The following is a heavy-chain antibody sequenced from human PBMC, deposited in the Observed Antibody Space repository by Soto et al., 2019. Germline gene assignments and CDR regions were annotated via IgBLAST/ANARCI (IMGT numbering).Heavy chain of an antibody. D-gene: IGHD4-4*01. J-gene: IGHJ6*02. Sequence: GGSLRLSCAASGFTFSHYGMHWVRQAPGKGLEWVAAILYDGSNTYYADSVKGRFTISRDNSKNTLYLEMNSLRPEDTAVYHCAKSRDGYSFYYFYGMDVWGQGATVTVSS. CDR3: AKSRDGYSFYYFYGMDV. CDR1: GFTFSHYG. CDR2: ILYDGSNT. V-gene: IGHV3-30*18.